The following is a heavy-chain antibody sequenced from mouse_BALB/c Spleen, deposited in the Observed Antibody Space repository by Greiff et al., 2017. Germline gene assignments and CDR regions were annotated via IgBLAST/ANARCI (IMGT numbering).Heavy chain of an antibody. CDR2: IDPENGDT. Sequence: VQLKQSGAELVRSGASVKLSCTASGFNIKDYYMHWVKQRPEQGLEWIGWIDPENGDTEYAPKFQGKATMTADTSSNTAYLQLSSLTSEDTAVYYCNAILGYAMDYWGQGTSVTVSS. J-gene: IGHJ4*01. CDR3: NAILGYAMDY. CDR1: GFNIKDYY. D-gene: IGHD4-1*01. V-gene: IGHV14-4*02.